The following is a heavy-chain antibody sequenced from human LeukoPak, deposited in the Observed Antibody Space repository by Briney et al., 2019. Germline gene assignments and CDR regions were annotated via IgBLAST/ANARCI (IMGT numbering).Heavy chain of an antibody. J-gene: IGHJ4*02. CDR2: IKQDGSEK. D-gene: IGHD1-26*01. V-gene: IGHV3-7*01. Sequence: PGGSLRLSCAASGFTFSTYWVSWVRQAPGKGLEWVANIKQDGSEKYYVDSVKGRFTISRDNAKNSLYLQMNSLRAEDTALYYCARDKIVGATHFDYWGQGTLVTVSS. CDR3: ARDKIVGATHFDY. CDR1: GFTFSTYW.